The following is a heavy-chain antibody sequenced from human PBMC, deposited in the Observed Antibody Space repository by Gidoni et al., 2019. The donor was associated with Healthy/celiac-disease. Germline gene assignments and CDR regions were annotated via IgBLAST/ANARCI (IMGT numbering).Heavy chain of an antibody. V-gene: IGHV7-4-1*02. J-gene: IGHJ4*02. CDR2: INTNTRNP. Sequence: QVHLVQSGSESTKPGAAVNVSCSASGYTFTHHGLHWLRQAPGQGLELMGWINTNTRNPTYAQDFRGRFVFSLATSVSTAYLQISSLKAYDTAVYYCAREELERGSYYWGQGTLVTVSS. D-gene: IGHD1-1*01. CDR1: GYTFTHHG. CDR3: AREELERGSYY.